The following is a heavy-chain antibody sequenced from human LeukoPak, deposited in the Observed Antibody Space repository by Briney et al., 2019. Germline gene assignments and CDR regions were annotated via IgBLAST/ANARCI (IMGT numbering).Heavy chain of an antibody. CDR1: GFTFSSYA. V-gene: IGHV3-23*01. Sequence: GGSLRLSCAASGFTFSSYAMSWVRQAPGKGLEWLSAISLIGGSTNYADSLKGRFTISRDHSKTTLYLQMNSLRAEDTAVYYCAPDSSSWSTMTYYYYGMDVWGQGTTVTVSS. CDR3: APDSSSWSTMTYYYYGMDV. D-gene: IGHD6-13*01. J-gene: IGHJ6*02. CDR2: ISLIGGST.